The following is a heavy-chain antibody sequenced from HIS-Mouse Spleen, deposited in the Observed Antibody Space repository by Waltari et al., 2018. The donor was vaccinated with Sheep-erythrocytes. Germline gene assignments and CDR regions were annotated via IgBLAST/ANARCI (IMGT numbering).Heavy chain of an antibody. V-gene: IGHV4-34*01. CDR2: INHSGST. CDR1: GGSFSGYY. Sequence: QVQLQQWGAGLLKPSETLSLTCAVYGGSFSGYYWSWIRQPPGKGLEWIGEINHSGSTNYTPALTSRVTISVDTSKNQFSLKLSSVTDADTAVYYCALSVDLAGAFDIWGQGTMVTVSS. D-gene: IGHD6-19*01. CDR3: ALSVDLAGAFDI. J-gene: IGHJ3*02.